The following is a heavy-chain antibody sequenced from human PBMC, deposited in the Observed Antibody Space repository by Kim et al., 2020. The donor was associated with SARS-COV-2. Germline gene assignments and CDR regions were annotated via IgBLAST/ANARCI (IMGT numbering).Heavy chain of an antibody. V-gene: IGHV4-30-2*01. J-gene: IGHJ5*02. CDR3: ARGVSTMVRGVMTGWFDP. Sequence: KSRVTISVDRSKNQFSLKLSSVTAADTAVYYCARGVSTMVRGVMTGWFDPWGQGTLVTVSS. D-gene: IGHD3-10*01.